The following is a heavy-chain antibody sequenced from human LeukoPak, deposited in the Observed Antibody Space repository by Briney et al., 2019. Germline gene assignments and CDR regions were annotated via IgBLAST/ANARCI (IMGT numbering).Heavy chain of an antibody. CDR1: GFTFSTHW. V-gene: IGHV3-74*01. CDR3: ARGPGSSGGAYVGDY. CDR2: ADGGGSST. J-gene: IGHJ4*01. D-gene: IGHD3-22*01. Sequence: PGGSLRLSCAASGFTFSTHWMHWVRRVPGRGPVWVSRADGGGSSTSYADSVKGRFSISRDNAKSTLYLQMNGLRAEDTVVYYCARGPGSSGGAYVGDYWGHGTLVTVSS.